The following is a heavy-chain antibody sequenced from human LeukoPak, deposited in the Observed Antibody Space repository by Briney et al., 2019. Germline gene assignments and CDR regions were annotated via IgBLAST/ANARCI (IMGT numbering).Heavy chain of an antibody. J-gene: IGHJ3*02. V-gene: IGHV5-51*01. CDR2: IYPGDSDT. CDR3: ARGYCSSTSCHDAFDI. D-gene: IGHD2-2*01. CDR1: GYSFTSYW. Sequence: GESLKISCKGSGYSFTSYWIGWVRQIPGQGLEWMGIIYPGDSDTRYSPSFQGQVTISAHKSISTAYLQWSSLKASDTAMYYCARGYCSSTSCHDAFDIWGQGTMVTVSS.